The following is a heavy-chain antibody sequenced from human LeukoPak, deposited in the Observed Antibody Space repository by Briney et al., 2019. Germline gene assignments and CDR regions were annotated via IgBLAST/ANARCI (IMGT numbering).Heavy chain of an antibody. CDR1: GYTFTGYY. CDR2: INPNSGGT. J-gene: IGHJ4*02. D-gene: IGHD6-19*01. V-gene: IGHV1-2*06. CDR3: ARRNSSGWCYFDY. Sequence: ASVKVSCKASGYTFTGYYMHWVRQAPGQGLEWMGRINPNSGGTNYAQKFQGRVTMTRDTSISTAYMELSRLRSDDTAVYHCARRNSSGWCYFDYWGQGTLVTVSS.